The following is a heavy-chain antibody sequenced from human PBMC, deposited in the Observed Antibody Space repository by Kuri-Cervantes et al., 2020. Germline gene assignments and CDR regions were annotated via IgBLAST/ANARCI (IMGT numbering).Heavy chain of an antibody. CDR2: MNPNSGNT. Sequence: ASVKVSCKASGYTFTSYDINWVRQATGQGLEWMGWMNPNSGNTGYAQKLQGRVTMTRNTSISTAYMELSSLRSEDTAVYYCTRSSFGVGDRDYYYYYYMDVWGKGTTVTVSS. V-gene: IGHV1-8*01. CDR3: TRSSFGVGDRDYYYYYYMDV. J-gene: IGHJ6*03. CDR1: GYTFTSYD. D-gene: IGHD3-3*01.